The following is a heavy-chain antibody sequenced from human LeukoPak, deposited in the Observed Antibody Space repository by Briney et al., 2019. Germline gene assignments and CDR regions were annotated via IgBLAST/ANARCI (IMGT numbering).Heavy chain of an antibody. D-gene: IGHD2-2*01. CDR3: ARAPLGSPMDY. Sequence: GGSLRLSCAASGFNFSTYSMNWVRQAPGKGLEWVSSISSSSSYIYYADSVKGRFTISRDNAKNSLYLQMNSLRVEDTAIYYCARAPLGSPMDYWGQGTLVTVSS. CDR2: ISSSSSYI. V-gene: IGHV3-21*01. CDR1: GFNFSTYS. J-gene: IGHJ4*02.